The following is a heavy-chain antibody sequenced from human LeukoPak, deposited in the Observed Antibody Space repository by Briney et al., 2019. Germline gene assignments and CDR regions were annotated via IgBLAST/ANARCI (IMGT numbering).Heavy chain of an antibody. CDR3: ARAASGYHFDS. Sequence: SETLSLTCSVSGVSISSGGYYWTWIRQHPEKGLEWIGYIYYSGSTYYNPSLKSRVTISVDTSKNQISLKLSSVTAADTAVYYCARAASGYHFDSWGQGTLVTVSS. CDR1: GVSISSGGYY. CDR2: IYYSGST. D-gene: IGHD3-22*01. V-gene: IGHV4-31*03. J-gene: IGHJ4*02.